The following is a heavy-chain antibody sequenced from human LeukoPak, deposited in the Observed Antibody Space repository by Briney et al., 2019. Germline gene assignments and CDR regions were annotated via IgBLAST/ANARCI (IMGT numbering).Heavy chain of an antibody. D-gene: IGHD3-10*01. J-gene: IGHJ3*02. V-gene: IGHV4-59*01. CDR3: ARATYGSGSYI. CDR2: IYYSGST. CDR1: GGTISSYY. Sequence: SETLSLTCTVSGGTISSYYWSWIRQPPGKGLEWIGYIYYSGSTNYNSSLKSRVTISVDTSKNQFSLKLSSVTAADTAVYYCARATYGSGSYIWGQGAMVTVSS.